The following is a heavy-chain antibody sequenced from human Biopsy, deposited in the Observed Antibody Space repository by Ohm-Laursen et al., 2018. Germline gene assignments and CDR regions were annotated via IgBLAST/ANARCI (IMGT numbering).Heavy chain of an antibody. CDR3: AGIVLGPTNDAFDI. J-gene: IGHJ3*02. Sequence: SDTLSLTCTVSGDSIRNYYWSWIRQAAGKGLEWIGRIYPGGGTIYNPSLKSRVTMSVDTSKNHFSFNLNSVTAADTAVYYCAGIVLGPTNDAFDIWGQGTMVTVSS. CDR1: GDSIRNYY. CDR2: IYPGGGT. D-gene: IGHD1-26*01. V-gene: IGHV4-4*07.